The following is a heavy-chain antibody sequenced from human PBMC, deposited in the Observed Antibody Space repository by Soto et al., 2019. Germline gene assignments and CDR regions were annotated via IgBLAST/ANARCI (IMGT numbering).Heavy chain of an antibody. CDR2: IYYSGST. CDR3: ARHYCSSTSCYAYYYYYYGMDV. CDR1: GGSISSSSYY. Sequence: QLQLQESGPGLVKPSETLSLTCTVSGGSISSSSYYWGWIRQPPGKGLEWIGSIYYSGSTYYNPSLKSRVTISVDTSKNQFSLKLSSVTAADTAVYYCARHYCSSTSCYAYYYYYYGMDVWGQGTTVTVSS. J-gene: IGHJ6*02. D-gene: IGHD2-2*01. V-gene: IGHV4-39*01.